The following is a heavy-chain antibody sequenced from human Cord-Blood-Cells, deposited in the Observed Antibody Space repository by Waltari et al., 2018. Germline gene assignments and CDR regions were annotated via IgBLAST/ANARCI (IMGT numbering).Heavy chain of an antibody. D-gene: IGHD2-2*02. J-gene: IGHJ1*01. CDR3: ATGGDIVVVPAAIAYFQH. V-gene: IGHV4-34*01. CDR2: INHSGST. CDR1: GGSFSGYY. Sequence: QVQLQQWGAGLLKPSETLSLTCAVYGGSFSGYYWSWIRQPPGQGLGWIGEINHSGSTYYNTYLKSRVTISVDPAKNQFSLKLRSATAADTAVYYCATGGDIVVVPAAIAYFQHWGQGTLVTVSS.